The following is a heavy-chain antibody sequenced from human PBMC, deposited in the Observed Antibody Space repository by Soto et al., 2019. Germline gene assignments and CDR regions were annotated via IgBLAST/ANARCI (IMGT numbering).Heavy chain of an antibody. Sequence: PGGSLRLSCAASGFTFSSYAMSWVRQAPGKGLEWVSAISGSGGSTYYADSVKGRFTISRDNSKSTVYLQMSSLRADDTAVYYCADGGRYPYYWGPGTLVTVSS. CDR2: ISGSGGST. D-gene: IGHD1-26*01. J-gene: IGHJ4*02. V-gene: IGHV3-23*01. CDR1: GFTFSSYA. CDR3: ADGGRYPYY.